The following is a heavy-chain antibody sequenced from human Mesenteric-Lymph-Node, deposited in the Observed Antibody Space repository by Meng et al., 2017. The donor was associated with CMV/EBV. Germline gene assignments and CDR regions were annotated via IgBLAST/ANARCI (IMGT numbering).Heavy chain of an antibody. CDR2: INPNSGGT. J-gene: IGHJ4*02. CDR3: ARTLGFHNYGDYGF. V-gene: IGHV1-2*06. Sequence: ASAYSVTGYYLHWVRQAPGQGLEWMGRINPNSGGTNYAQKFQGRVTMTRDTSISTVYMELSRLTSDDTAVYYCARTLGFHNYGDYGFWGQVTLVTVSS. CDR1: AYSVTGYY. D-gene: IGHD4-17*01.